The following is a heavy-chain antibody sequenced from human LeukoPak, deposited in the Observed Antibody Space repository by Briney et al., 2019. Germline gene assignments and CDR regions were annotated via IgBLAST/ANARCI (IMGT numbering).Heavy chain of an antibody. J-gene: IGHJ3*02. Sequence: GGSLRLSCADSGFTFSDYYMSWIRQAPGKGLEWVSYISSSGSTIYYADSVKGLFTISRDNAKNSLYLQMNSLRAEDTAVYYCARVVPGGGPNFDIWGQGTMVTVSS. CDR3: ARVVPGGGPNFDI. CDR2: ISSSGSTI. CDR1: GFTFSDYY. D-gene: IGHD3-16*01. V-gene: IGHV3-11*01.